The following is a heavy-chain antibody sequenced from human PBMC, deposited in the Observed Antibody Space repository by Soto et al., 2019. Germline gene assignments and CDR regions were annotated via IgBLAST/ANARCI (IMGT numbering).Heavy chain of an antibody. V-gene: IGHV1-58*01. D-gene: IGHD3-10*02. CDR2: IVVGSGNT. CDR1: GFTFTSST. CDR3: AAVFEEDGFDY. J-gene: IGHJ4*02. Sequence: ASVNVSCKASGFTFTSSTVQWVRQARGQRLECIGWIVVGSGNTNYAQKFQERVTITRDMSTSTAYMELSSLRSEDTAVYYCAAVFEEDGFDYWGQGTLVTVSS.